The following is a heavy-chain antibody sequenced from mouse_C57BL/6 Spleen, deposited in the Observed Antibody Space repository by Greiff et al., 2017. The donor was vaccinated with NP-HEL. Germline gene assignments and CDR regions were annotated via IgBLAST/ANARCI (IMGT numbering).Heavy chain of an antibody. CDR1: GFTFSDYG. Sequence: EVMLVESGGGLVKPGGSLKLSCAASGFTFSDYGMHWVRQAPEKGLEWVAYISSGSSTIYYADTVKGRFTIPRDNAKNTLFLQMTSLRSEDTAMYYCARPYGRSSYWYFDVWGTGTTVTVSS. V-gene: IGHV5-17*01. D-gene: IGHD1-1*01. CDR2: ISSGSSTI. J-gene: IGHJ1*03. CDR3: ARPYGRSSYWYFDV.